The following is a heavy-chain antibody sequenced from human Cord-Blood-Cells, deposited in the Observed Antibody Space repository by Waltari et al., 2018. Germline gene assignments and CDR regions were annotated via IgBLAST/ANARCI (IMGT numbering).Heavy chain of an antibody. J-gene: IGHJ3*02. Sequence: QVQLVQSGAEVKKPGSSVKVSCKASVGSFSSYAISWVRQARGQGLEWMGRIIPILGIANYAQKFQGRVTITADKSTSTAYMELSSLRSEDTAVYYCARYCSSTSCYHDAFDIWGQGTMVTVSS. D-gene: IGHD2-2*01. CDR3: ARYCSSTSCYHDAFDI. V-gene: IGHV1-69*09. CDR1: VGSFSSYA. CDR2: IIPILGIA.